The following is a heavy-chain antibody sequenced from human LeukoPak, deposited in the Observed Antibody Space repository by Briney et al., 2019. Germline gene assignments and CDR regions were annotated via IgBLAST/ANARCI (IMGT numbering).Heavy chain of an antibody. V-gene: IGHV4-61*02. CDR2: IYTSGST. CDR3: ARDRVGAADY. D-gene: IGHD1-26*01. CDR1: GGSISSGSYY. Sequence: SETLSLTCTVSGGSISSGSYYWSWIRQPAGKGLEWIGRIYTSGSTNYNPSLKSRVTISVDTSKNQFSLKLSSVTAADTAVYYCARDRVGAADYWGQGTLVTVSS. J-gene: IGHJ4*02.